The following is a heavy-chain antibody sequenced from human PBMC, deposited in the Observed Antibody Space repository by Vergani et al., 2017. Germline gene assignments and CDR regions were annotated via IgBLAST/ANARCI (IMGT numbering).Heavy chain of an antibody. Sequence: QVQLVQSGAEVKKPGASVKVSCKASGYTFTGYYMHWVRQAPGQGLEWMGWINPNSGGTNYAQKFQGRVTMTRDTSISTAYMELSRLRSDDTAVYYCARADTYYYGSGSFYGLDWGQGTLVTVSS. CDR2: INPNSGGT. J-gene: IGHJ4*02. CDR1: GYTFTGYY. CDR3: ARADTYYYGSGSFYGLD. D-gene: IGHD3-10*01. V-gene: IGHV1-2*02.